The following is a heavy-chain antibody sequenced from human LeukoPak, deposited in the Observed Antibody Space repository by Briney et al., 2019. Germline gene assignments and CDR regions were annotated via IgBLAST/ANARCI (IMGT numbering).Heavy chain of an antibody. Sequence: PSETLSLTCTVSGGSISSYYWSWIRQPPGKGLEWIGYIYYSGGTNYNPSLKSRVTISVDTSKNQFSLKLSSVTAADTAVYYCARDLRYCSGGSCYRDAFDIWGQGTMVTVSS. V-gene: IGHV4-59*01. J-gene: IGHJ3*02. D-gene: IGHD2-15*01. CDR2: IYYSGGT. CDR3: ARDLRYCSGGSCYRDAFDI. CDR1: GGSISSYY.